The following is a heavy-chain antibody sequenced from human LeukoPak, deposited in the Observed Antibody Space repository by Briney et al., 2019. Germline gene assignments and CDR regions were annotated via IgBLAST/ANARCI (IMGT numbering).Heavy chain of an antibody. CDR1: GFTFTNYY. CDR3: AREESGGYFDY. V-gene: IGHV1-46*01. D-gene: IGHD2-8*02. CDR2: ISPTGSST. Sequence: GASVKVSCKASGFTFTNYYMHWVRQAPGQGLEWMGLISPTGSSTNYAQKFRGRATMTRDTSTTTVYMELSSLRSEDTAVYYCAREESGGYFDYWGQGTLVTVSS. J-gene: IGHJ4*02.